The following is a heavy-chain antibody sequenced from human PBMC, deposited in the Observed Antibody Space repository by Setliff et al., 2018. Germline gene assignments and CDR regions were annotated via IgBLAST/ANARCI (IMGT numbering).Heavy chain of an antibody. Sequence: ASVKVSCKASGYTFTNYGITWVRQAPGQGLEWMGWISAYDGNTKFAQNIRGRVTLTTDTPTSTAYMELRSLRSDDTAVYYCARSPPNRGSGSGWYGDFWGQGTLVTVSS. CDR2: ISAYDGNT. CDR1: GYTFTNYG. D-gene: IGHD6-19*01. CDR3: ARSPPNRGSGSGWYGDF. J-gene: IGHJ4*02. V-gene: IGHV1-18*01.